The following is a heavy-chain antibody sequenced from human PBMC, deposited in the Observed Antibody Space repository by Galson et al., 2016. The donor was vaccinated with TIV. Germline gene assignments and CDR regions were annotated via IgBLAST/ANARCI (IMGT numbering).Heavy chain of an antibody. J-gene: IGHJ3*02. CDR1: GGTFSNYA. CDR2: ILPIYGTT. D-gene: IGHD3-10*01. V-gene: IGHV1-69*13. CDR3: AGGSPYGSISPGIFDI. Sequence: SVKVSCKASGGTFSNYAITWVRQAPGQGLEWMGRILPIYGTTVYAQTFQDRLTLTAEGSTGTANMELSSLRSEDTAMYYCAGGSPYGSISPGIFDIWGQGTQVTVSS.